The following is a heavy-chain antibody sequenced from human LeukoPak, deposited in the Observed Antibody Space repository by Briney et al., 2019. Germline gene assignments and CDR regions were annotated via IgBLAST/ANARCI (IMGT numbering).Heavy chain of an antibody. CDR3: ASTRSYYDSSXYYGY. V-gene: IGHV1-69*13. CDR1: GGTFSSYA. J-gene: IGHJ4*02. D-gene: IGHD3-22*01. CDR2: IIPIFGTA. Sequence: SVKVSCKASGGTFSSYAISWVRQAPGQGLEWMGGIIPIFGTANYAQKFQGRVTITADESTSTAYMELSSLRSEDTAVYYCASTRSYYDSSXYYGYWGQGXXVXVSS.